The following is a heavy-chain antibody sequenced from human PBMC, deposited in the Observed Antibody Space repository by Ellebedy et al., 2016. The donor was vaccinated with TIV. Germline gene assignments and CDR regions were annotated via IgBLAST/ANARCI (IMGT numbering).Heavy chain of an antibody. V-gene: IGHV3-21*01. CDR3: ARGACMLLSCRSGYGMDV. J-gene: IGHJ6*02. Sequence: GESLKISCAASGSTFNRYSLNWVRQAPGKGLEWVSSISSSSSHIYYADSVRGRFTTSRDKTKNSLYLQMNSLRVEDTAVYYCARGACMLLSCRSGYGMDVWGQGTTVTVSS. D-gene: IGHD2-8*01. CDR1: GSTFNRYS. CDR2: ISSSSSHI.